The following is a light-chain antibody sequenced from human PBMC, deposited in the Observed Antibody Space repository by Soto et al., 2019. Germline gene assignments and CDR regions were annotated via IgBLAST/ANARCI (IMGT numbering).Light chain of an antibody. CDR2: GAS. CDR3: QQYSSSPRT. CDR1: QSVISNY. Sequence: EIVLTQSPGTLSLSPGERVTLSCRASQSVISNYLAWYQQKPGQAPRLLIYGASSRATGIPDRFSGSGSGTDFTLTISRLEPEDFAVYYCQQYSSSPRTFGQGTKLEIK. V-gene: IGKV3-20*01. J-gene: IGKJ2*01.